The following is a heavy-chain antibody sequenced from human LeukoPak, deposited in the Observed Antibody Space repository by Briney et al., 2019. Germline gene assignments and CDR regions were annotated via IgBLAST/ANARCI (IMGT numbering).Heavy chain of an antibody. J-gene: IGHJ4*02. Sequence: SETLSLTCAVSGYSISSGYYWGWIRQPPGKGLEWIGSVYYRVSTYYNPSLKGRVTISVDTSKNQFSLKLSSVTAADTAVYYCARVSGHSYGYGDHWGQGTLVTVAS. CDR3: ARVSGHSYGYGDH. CDR1: GYSISSGYY. D-gene: IGHD5-18*01. V-gene: IGHV4-38-2*01. CDR2: VYYRVST.